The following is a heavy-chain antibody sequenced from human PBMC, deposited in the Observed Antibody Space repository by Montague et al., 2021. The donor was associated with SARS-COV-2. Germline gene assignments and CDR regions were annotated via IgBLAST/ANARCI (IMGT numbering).Heavy chain of an antibody. CDR2: ISYDGSNK. V-gene: IGHV3-30*09. Sequence: SLRLSCAASGFTFNNYAMHWVRQAPGKGLEWVAIISYDGSNKYYADSVKGRFATSRDNSKNTLCLQMNSLRAEDTAVYYCVRASLIKARIAVAGTTLYWGEGNPGHHRL. D-gene: IGHD6-13*01. CDR1: GFTFNNYA. CDR3: VRASLIKARIAVAGTTLY. J-gene: IGHJ4*02.